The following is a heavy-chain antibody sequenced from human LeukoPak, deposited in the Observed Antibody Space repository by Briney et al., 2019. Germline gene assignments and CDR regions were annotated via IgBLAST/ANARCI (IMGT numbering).Heavy chain of an antibody. J-gene: IGHJ3*02. CDR3: AGAYCGGDCYSGVAFDI. D-gene: IGHD2-21*02. CDR1: GFTFSYSW. CDR2: INSDGSST. Sequence: GGSLRLSCAASGFTFSYSWMHWVRQAPGKGLVWVSRINSDGSSTTYADSVKGRFTISRDNAKNTLYLQMNSLRAEDTAVYYCAGAYCGGDCYSGVAFDIWGQGTMVTVSS. V-gene: IGHV3-74*01.